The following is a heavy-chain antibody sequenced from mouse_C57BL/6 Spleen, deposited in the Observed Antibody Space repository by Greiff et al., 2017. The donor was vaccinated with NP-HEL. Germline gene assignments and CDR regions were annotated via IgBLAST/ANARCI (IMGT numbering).Heavy chain of an antibody. V-gene: IGHV1-69*01. CDR1: GYTFTSYW. D-gene: IGHD1-1*01. J-gene: IGHJ2*01. CDR2: IDPSDSYT. Sequence: QVQLQQSGAELVMPGASVKMSCKASGYTFTSYWMHWVKQRPGQGLEWIGEIDPSDSYTNYNQKFKGKSTLTVDKSSSTAYMQLSSLTSEDSAVYYCARSHYYGRVYFDYWGQGTTLTVSS. CDR3: ARSHYYGRVYFDY.